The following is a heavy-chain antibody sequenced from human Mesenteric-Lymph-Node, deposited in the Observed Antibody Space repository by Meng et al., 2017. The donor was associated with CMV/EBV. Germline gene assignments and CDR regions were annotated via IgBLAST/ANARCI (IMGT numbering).Heavy chain of an antibody. Sequence: SETLSLTCSVSGSSISSDYYWGWIRQTPGKGLEWIGSMFHSGYTYYNPSLQSRVTISGDTSKNQFSLKLSSVTAADTAVYYCAREGDSSGYYYEDYYYYGMDVWRQGTTVTVSS. CDR1: GSSISSDYY. J-gene: IGHJ6*02. V-gene: IGHV4-38-2*02. CDR3: AREGDSSGYYYEDYYYYGMDV. D-gene: IGHD3-22*01. CDR2: MFHSGYT.